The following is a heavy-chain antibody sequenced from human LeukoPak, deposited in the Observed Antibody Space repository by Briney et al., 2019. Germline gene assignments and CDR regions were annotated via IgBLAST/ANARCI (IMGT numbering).Heavy chain of an antibody. CDR3: AREFGSGDY. CDR2: ISAYNGNT. CDR1: GYTFTSYG. D-gene: IGHD3-16*01. J-gene: IGHJ4*02. V-gene: IGHV1-18*01. Sequence: ASVKVSCKASGYTFTSYGISWVRQAPGQVLEWMGWISAYNGNTNYAQKLQGRVTMTRDTSTSTVYMELSSLRSEDTAVYYCAREFGSGDYWGQGTLVIVSS.